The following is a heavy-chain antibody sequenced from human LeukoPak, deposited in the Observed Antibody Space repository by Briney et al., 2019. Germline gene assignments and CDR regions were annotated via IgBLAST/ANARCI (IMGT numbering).Heavy chain of an antibody. CDR1: GFTFSSYS. D-gene: IGHD1-26*01. CDR3: ARDPIVGATRDYMDV. V-gene: IGHV3-48*01. J-gene: IGHJ6*03. CDR2: ISSSGSTR. Sequence: GGSLRLSCAASGFTFSSYSMNWVRRAPGKGLEWVSHISSSGSTRHYADSGKGRFTISRDNAKNSLYLQMNSLRAEDTAVYYCARDPIVGATRDYMDVWGKGTTVTVSS.